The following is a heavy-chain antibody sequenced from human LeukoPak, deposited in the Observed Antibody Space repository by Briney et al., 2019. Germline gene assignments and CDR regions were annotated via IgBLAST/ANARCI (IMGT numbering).Heavy chain of an antibody. CDR3: ASGRYCSSTSCYLIYYYMDV. D-gene: IGHD2-2*01. J-gene: IGHJ6*03. V-gene: IGHV4-61*02. CDR2: IYTSGST. Sequence: SETLSLTCTVSGGSISSSSYYWSWIRQPAGKGLEWIGRIYTSGSTNYNPSLKSRVTISVDTSKNQFSLKLSSVTAADTAVYYCASGRYCSSTSCYLIYYYMDVWDKGTTVTVSS. CDR1: GGSISSSSYY.